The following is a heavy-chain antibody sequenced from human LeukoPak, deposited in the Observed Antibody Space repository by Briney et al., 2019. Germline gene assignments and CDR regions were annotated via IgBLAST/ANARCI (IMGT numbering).Heavy chain of an antibody. D-gene: IGHD3-22*01. CDR3: ARVTPISYHSSFDI. CDR1: GFTFSTYN. CDR2: ISSSSSTI. Sequence: GGSLRLSCAASGFTFSTYNVNWVRQAPGKGLEWVSYISSSSSTIYYAGSVKGRFTISRDNSKNTLFLQMNSLRAEDTAVYYCARVTPISYHSSFDIWGQGTRVTVSS. V-gene: IGHV3-48*04. J-gene: IGHJ3*02.